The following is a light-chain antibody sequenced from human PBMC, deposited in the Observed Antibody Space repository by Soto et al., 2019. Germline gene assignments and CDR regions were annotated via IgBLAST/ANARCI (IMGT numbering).Light chain of an antibody. J-gene: IGLJ1*01. V-gene: IGLV2-23*01. CDR3: CSYATRTTYV. CDR2: EAN. CDR1: SSDVGTYNL. Sequence: QSVLTQPASVSGSPGQSITISCTGTSSDVGTYNLVSWYQQHPNKAPKLLIYEANKRPSGVSNRFSGSKSGNTASLTISGLQAEDEADYYCCSYATRTTYVFGRGTKVTVL.